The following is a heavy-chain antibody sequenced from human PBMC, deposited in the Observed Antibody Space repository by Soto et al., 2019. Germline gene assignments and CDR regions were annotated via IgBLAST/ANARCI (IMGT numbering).Heavy chain of an antibody. V-gene: IGHV1-18*01. J-gene: IGHJ6*02. CDR2: ISAYNGNT. CDR3: ARGYYDFWSGYFPGYYYGMDV. CDR1: GYTFTSYG. D-gene: IGHD3-3*01. Sequence: ASVKVSCKASGYTFTSYGISWARQAPGQGLEWMGWISAYNGNTNYAQKLQGRVTMTTDTSTSTAYMELRSLRSDDTAVYYCARGYYDFWSGYFPGYYYGMDVWGQGTTVTVS.